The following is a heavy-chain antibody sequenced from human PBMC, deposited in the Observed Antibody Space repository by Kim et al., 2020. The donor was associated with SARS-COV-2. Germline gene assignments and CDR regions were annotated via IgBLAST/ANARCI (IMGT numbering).Heavy chain of an antibody. J-gene: IGHJ6*02. Sequence: SETLSLTCTVSGGSISSGSYYWSWIRQPAGKGLEWIGRIYTSGSTNYNPSLKSRVTISVDTSKNQFSLKLSSVTAADTAVYYCARSRITMVRGVYNRDKRGFYYYGMDVWGQGTTVTVSS. D-gene: IGHD3-10*01. CDR1: GGSISSGSYY. V-gene: IGHV4-61*02. CDR2: IYTSGST. CDR3: ARSRITMVRGVYNRDKRGFYYYGMDV.